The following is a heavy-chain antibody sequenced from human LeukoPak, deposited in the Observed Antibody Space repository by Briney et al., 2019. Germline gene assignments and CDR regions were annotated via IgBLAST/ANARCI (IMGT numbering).Heavy chain of an antibody. CDR2: ISYDGSNK. V-gene: IGHV3-30*04. J-gene: IGHJ4*02. D-gene: IGHD6-19*01. CDR1: GFTFSSYA. CDR3: ARSEPGIAVADPFDY. Sequence: GRSLRLSCAASGFTFSSYAVHWVRQAPGKGLEWVAVISYDGSNKYYADSVKGRFTISRDNSKNTLYLQMNSLRAEDTAVYYCARSEPGIAVADPFDYWGQGTLVTVSS.